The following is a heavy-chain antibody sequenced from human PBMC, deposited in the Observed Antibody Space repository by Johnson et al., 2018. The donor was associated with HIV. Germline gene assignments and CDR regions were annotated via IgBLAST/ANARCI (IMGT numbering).Heavy chain of an antibody. Sequence: VQLVESGGGLVQPGGSLRLSCAASGFTVSSNYMSWVRQAPGKGLEWVSVIYSGGSTYYADSVKGRFTISRDNSKNTLYIQMNSLRAEDTAVYYCAREGPPRAFDIWGQGTMVTVSS. CDR1: GFTVSSNY. CDR2: IYSGGST. CDR3: AREGPPRAFDI. J-gene: IGHJ3*02. V-gene: IGHV3-66*01.